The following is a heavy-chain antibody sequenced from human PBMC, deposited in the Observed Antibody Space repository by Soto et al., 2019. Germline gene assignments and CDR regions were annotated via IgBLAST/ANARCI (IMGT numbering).Heavy chain of an antibody. V-gene: IGHV3-74*01. CDR1: GFTFSNYW. Sequence: EVQLVESGGGLVQPGGSLRLCCAASGFTFSNYWMHWVRQAPGKGLVWVSRINSDGSSTSYADSVKGRFTISRDNAKNTLYLQMNSLRAEDTAVYYCASGHYYDSSGYNTDYWGQGTLVTVSS. D-gene: IGHD3-22*01. J-gene: IGHJ4*02. CDR2: INSDGSST. CDR3: ASGHYYDSSGYNTDY.